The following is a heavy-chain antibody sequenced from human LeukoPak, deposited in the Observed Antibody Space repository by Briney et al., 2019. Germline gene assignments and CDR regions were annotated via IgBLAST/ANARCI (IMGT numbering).Heavy chain of an antibody. CDR2: ISNTASTI. CDR1: GFTFSTYE. Sequence: PGGSLRLSCAASGFTFSTYEMNWVRQAPGKGLEWVSYISNTASTIYYADSVKGRFTISRHNSGNTVYLQMNSLRAEDTAVYYCARVGPGYTYVYGAPYYFDSWGQGTLVTVSS. D-gene: IGHD5-18*01. J-gene: IGHJ4*02. CDR3: ARVGPGYTYVYGAPYYFDS. V-gene: IGHV3-48*03.